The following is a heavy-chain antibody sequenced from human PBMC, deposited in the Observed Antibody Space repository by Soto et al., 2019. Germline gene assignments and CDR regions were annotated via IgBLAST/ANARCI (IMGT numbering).Heavy chain of an antibody. CDR1: GSSFTTDW. J-gene: IGHJ6*02. Sequence: GECLKISCESYGSSFTTDWIAWVRQMPGKGMEWMGGIPPGESDTRYSPSLQGQVTISADRSITTAYLQWSSLKASDTAMYYCARHEATYYNFYGMDVWGQGTTVTVSS. CDR3: ARHEATYYNFYGMDV. CDR2: IPPGESDT. V-gene: IGHV5-51*01.